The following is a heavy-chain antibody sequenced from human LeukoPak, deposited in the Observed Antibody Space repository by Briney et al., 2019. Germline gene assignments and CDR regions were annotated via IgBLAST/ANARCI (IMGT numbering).Heavy chain of an antibody. Sequence: SETLSLTCTVSGYSISSGYYWGWIRQPPGKGLEWIGNIYPTESTYYNPSLKSRVAISVDTSKNQFSLKVSSVSAADTAVYYCARAYSSSWYWNWFDPWGQGTLVTVSS. CDR3: ARAYSSSWYWNWFDP. V-gene: IGHV4-38-2*02. CDR2: IYPTEST. J-gene: IGHJ5*02. D-gene: IGHD6-13*01. CDR1: GYSISSGYY.